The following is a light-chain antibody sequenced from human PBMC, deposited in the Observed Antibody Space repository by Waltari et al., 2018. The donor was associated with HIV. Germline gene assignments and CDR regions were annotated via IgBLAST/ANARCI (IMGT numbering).Light chain of an antibody. V-gene: IGLV1-44*01. CDR2: SNN. J-gene: IGLJ3*02. Sequence: QSVLTQPPSASGTPGQRVTLPCSGGRPNTGSNTVNWYQQLPGTAPKLLIYSNNQRPSGVPDRFSGSKSGTSASLAISGLQSEDEADYYCAAWDDSLNGWVFGGGTKLTVL. CDR3: AAWDDSLNGWV. CDR1: RPNTGSNT.